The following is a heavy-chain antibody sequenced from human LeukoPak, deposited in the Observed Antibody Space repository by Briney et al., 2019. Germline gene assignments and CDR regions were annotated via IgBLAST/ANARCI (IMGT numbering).Heavy chain of an antibody. Sequence: SETLSLACSVSGGSITSLYWSWVRQPPGKGLEWIGYIYYSGSTNYNPSLKSRVTISVDTSKNQFSLKLSSVTAADTAVYYCARVQTNYDILTGYYIGYYFDYWGQGTLVTVSS. V-gene: IGHV4-59*11. CDR1: GGSITSLY. J-gene: IGHJ4*02. CDR3: ARVQTNYDILTGYYIGYYFDY. CDR2: IYYSGST. D-gene: IGHD3-9*01.